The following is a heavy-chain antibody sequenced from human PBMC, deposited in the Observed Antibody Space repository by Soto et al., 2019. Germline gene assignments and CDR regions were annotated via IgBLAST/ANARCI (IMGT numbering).Heavy chain of an antibody. V-gene: IGHV4-4*07. CDR2: MYTSGST. CDR3: ARVGMIGSVLGSWFDP. Sequence: SETRSLTCTGSGGYINIYYVILLRPPAGKALEWIGRMYTSGSTDYNPSLKSRVTMSLDTSKNQFSLTLSSVTAADTAVYYCARVGMIGSVLGSWFDPWGQGTLVTVSS. J-gene: IGHJ5*02. CDR1: GGYINIYY. D-gene: IGHD3-9*01.